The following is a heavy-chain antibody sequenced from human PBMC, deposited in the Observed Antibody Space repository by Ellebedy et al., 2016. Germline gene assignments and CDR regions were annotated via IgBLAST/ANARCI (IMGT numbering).Heavy chain of an antibody. J-gene: IGHJ6*02. D-gene: IGHD3-3*01. CDR2: ISDDGNDK. Sequence: GESLKISXAASGFTFSRYAIHWVRQAPGKGLEWVALISDDGNDKYYRDFVKGRFTISRDNSKIRVYLQMSSLRLEDTGVYYCAKVRSPDFYNTYDMDVWGQGTTVTVSS. V-gene: IGHV3-30*18. CDR3: AKVRSPDFYNTYDMDV. CDR1: GFTFSRYA.